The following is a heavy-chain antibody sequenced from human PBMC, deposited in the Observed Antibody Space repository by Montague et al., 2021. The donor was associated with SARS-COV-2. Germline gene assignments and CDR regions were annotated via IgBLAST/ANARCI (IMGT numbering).Heavy chain of an antibody. Sequence: TLSLTCTVSGDSISSGDYHWSRVRRPAGKGLEWIGYIYTLGSTCYNPSLKSRVTISMDTSKNQLSLKLSSVTAADTAVYFCARSPYRTTYLNGMDVWGQGTTVTVSS. J-gene: IGHJ6*02. V-gene: IGHV4-61*09. CDR1: GDSISSGDYH. CDR2: IYTLGST. D-gene: IGHD1-14*01. CDR3: ARSPYRTTYLNGMDV.